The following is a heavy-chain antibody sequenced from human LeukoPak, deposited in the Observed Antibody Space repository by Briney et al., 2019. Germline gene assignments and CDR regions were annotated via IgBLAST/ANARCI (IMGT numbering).Heavy chain of an antibody. CDR3: ARPAVAGLRAGGYDY. CDR2: ISSDGSII. J-gene: IGHJ4*02. V-gene: IGHV3-74*01. D-gene: IGHD6-19*01. Sequence: GSLRLSCAASGFSFSSYWMHWVRQAPGKGLVWVSRISSDGSIINYADSEKGRFTISRDNAKSTLYLQMNSLRVEDTAVYYCARPAVAGLRAGGYDYWGQGTLVTVSS. CDR1: GFSFSSYW.